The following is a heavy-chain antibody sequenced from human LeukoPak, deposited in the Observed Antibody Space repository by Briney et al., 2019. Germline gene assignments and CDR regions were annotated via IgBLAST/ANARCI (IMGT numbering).Heavy chain of an antibody. J-gene: IGHJ5*02. Sequence: GGSLRLSCAASGFTFSDYYMSWIRQAPGKGLEWVSYISTSGSIKYYADSVKGQFTISRDNAKNSLYLQMNSLRTEDTAVYYCARDPGWFDPWGQGTLVTVSS. CDR3: ARDPGWFDP. CDR2: ISTSGSIK. V-gene: IGHV3-11*01. CDR1: GFTFSDYY.